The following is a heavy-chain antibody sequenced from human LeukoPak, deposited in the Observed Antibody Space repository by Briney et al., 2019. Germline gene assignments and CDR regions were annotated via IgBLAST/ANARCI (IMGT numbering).Heavy chain of an antibody. CDR1: GGSFSGYY. Sequence: PSETLSLTCAVYGGSFSGYYWSWIRQPPGKGLEWIGEINHSGSTNYNPSLKSRVTISVDTSKNQFSLKLRSVTAADTAVYYCAKYYYGSGISWGQGTLVTVSS. J-gene: IGHJ4*02. CDR2: INHSGST. D-gene: IGHD3-10*01. CDR3: AKYYYGSGIS. V-gene: IGHV4-34*01.